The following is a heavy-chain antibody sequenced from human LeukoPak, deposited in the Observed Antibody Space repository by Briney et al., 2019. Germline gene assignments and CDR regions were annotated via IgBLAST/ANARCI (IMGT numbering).Heavy chain of an antibody. V-gene: IGHV4-34*01. CDR1: GGSFSGYY. CDR2: INHSGST. J-gene: IGHJ3*02. Sequence: SETLSLTCAVYGGSFSGYYWSWIRQPPGKGLEWIGEINHSGSTNYNPSLTSRVTISVDTSKNQFSLKLSSVTAADTAVYYCARASYYDILTGGAFDIWGQGTMVTVSS. D-gene: IGHD3-9*01. CDR3: ARASYYDILTGGAFDI.